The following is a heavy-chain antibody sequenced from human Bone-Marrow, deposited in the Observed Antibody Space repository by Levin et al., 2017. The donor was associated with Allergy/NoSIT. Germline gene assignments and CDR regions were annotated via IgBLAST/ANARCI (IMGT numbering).Heavy chain of an antibody. V-gene: IGHV3-48*03. Sequence: GGSLRLSCAASGFTFSSYEMNWVRQAPGKGLEWVSYISSSGSTIYYADSVKGRFTISRDNAKNSLYLQMNSLRAEDTAVYYCARDTAGSGWPEAWFDPWGQGTLVTVSS. J-gene: IGHJ5*02. CDR3: ARDTAGSGWPEAWFDP. CDR1: GFTFSSYE. CDR2: ISSSGSTI. D-gene: IGHD6-19*01.